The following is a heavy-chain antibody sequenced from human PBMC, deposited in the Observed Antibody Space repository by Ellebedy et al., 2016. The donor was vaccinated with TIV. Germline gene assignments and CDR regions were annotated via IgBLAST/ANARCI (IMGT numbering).Heavy chain of an antibody. D-gene: IGHD3-22*01. CDR2: MNPNSGNT. V-gene: IGHV1-8*03. J-gene: IGHJ6*02. CDR3: ARVLMDYYDSSGYYYEPYYYGMDV. CDR1: GYTFTSYD. Sequence: AASVKVSCKASGYTFTSYDINWVRQATGQGLEWMGWMNPNSGNTGYAQKFQGRVTITRNTSISTAYMELSSLRSEDTAVYYCARVLMDYYDSSGYYYEPYYYGMDVWGQGTTVAVS.